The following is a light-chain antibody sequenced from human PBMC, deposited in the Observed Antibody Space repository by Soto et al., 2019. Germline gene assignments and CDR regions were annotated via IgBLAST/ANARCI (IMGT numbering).Light chain of an antibody. J-gene: IGLJ3*02. Sequence: QSALTQPRSVSGSPGQSVTISCTGTSSDVGGYNYVSWYQQHPGKAHKLVIYDVNKRPSGVPDRFSGSKSGNTASLTVSGLQAEDEDDYSGCSYAGPCTQWVFGGGTKLTVL. CDR3: CSYAGPCTQWV. CDR1: SSDVGGYNY. CDR2: DVN. V-gene: IGLV2-11*01.